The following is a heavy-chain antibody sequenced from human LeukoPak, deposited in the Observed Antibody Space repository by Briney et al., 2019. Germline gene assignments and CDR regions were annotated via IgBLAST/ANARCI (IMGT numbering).Heavy chain of an antibody. V-gene: IGHV4-34*01. CDR1: GGSFSGYY. Sequence: PSETLSLTCAVYGGSFSGYYWSWIRQPPGKGLEWIGEINHSGSTNYNPSLKSRVTISVDTSKNQFSLKLSSVTAADTAVYYCASGSSSLFDYWGQGTLVTLSS. CDR3: ASGSSSLFDY. D-gene: IGHD6-13*01. CDR2: INHSGST. J-gene: IGHJ4*02.